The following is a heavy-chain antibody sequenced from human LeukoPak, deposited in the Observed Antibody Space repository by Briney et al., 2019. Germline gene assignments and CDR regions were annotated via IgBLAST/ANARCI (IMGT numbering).Heavy chain of an antibody. CDR2: IYPNSGGT. CDR3: ARDLATTSTWEFDY. J-gene: IGHJ4*02. D-gene: IGHD1-26*01. CDR1: GYIFTGYY. V-gene: IGHV1-2*02. Sequence: GASVKVSCKASGYIFTGYYMHWVRQAPGQGLEWMGWIYPNSGGTRYAQKFQGRVTMTRDTSISTAYMELSGLTSDDTAVFYCARDLATTSTWEFDYWGQGTLVSASS.